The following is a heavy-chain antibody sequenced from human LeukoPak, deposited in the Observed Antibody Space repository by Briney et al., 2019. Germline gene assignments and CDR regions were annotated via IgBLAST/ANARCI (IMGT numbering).Heavy chain of an antibody. CDR3: VKGGTMIVDN. D-gene: IGHD3-22*01. V-gene: IGHV3-64D*06. CDR2: ISSNGGST. Sequence: PGGSLRLSCAASGFTFSDHYMHWVRQAPGKGLEYVSAISSNGGSTYYADSVKGRFTISRDNSKNTLYLQMSSLRAEDTAVYYCVKGGTMIVDNWGQGTLVTVSS. CDR1: GFTFSDHY. J-gene: IGHJ4*02.